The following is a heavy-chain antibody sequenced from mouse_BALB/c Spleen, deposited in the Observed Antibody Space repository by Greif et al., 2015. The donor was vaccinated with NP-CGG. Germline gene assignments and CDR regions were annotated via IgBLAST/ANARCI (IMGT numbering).Heavy chain of an antibody. CDR2: INPGSGGT. CDR1: GYAFTNYL. Sequence: VQLQESGAALVRPGTSVKVSCKASGYAFTNYLIEWVKQRPGQGLEWIGVINPGSGGTNYNEKFKGKATLTADKSSSTAYMQLSSLTSDDSAVYFYARRVGHESWYFDVWGAGTTVTVSS. J-gene: IGHJ1*01. D-gene: IGHD3-3*01. V-gene: IGHV1-54*01. CDR3: ARRVGHESWYFDV.